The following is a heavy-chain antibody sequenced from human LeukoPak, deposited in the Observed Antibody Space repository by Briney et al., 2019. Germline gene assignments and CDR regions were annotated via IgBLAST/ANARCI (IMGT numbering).Heavy chain of an antibody. CDR2: IYYSGST. J-gene: IGHJ4*02. Sequence: SETLSLTCTVSGGSISSSSHYWGWIRQPPGKGLEWIGYIYYSGSTNYNPSLKSRVTISVDTSKNQFSLKLSSVTAADTAVYYCARGQQITMFDYWGQGTLVTVSS. CDR1: GGSISSSSHY. V-gene: IGHV4-61*05. D-gene: IGHD3-10*01. CDR3: ARGQQITMFDY.